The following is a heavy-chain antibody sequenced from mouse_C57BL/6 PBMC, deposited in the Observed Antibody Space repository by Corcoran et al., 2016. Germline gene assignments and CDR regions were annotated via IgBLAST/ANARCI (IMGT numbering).Heavy chain of an antibody. V-gene: IGHV1-26*01. CDR3: ARRGGFTTVVAPFDY. J-gene: IGHJ2*01. CDR1: GYTFTDYY. D-gene: IGHD1-1*01. CDR2: INPNNGGT. Sequence: EVQLQQSGPELVKPGASVKISCKASGYTFTDYYMNWVKQSHGKSLEWIGDINPNNGGTSYNQKFKGKATLTVDKSSSTAYMELRSLTSEDSAVYYCARRGGFTTVVAPFDYWGQGTTLTVSS.